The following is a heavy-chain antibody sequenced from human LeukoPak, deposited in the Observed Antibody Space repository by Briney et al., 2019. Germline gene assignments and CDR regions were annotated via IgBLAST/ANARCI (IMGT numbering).Heavy chain of an antibody. J-gene: IGHJ4*02. V-gene: IGHV3-53*01. CDR3: ARTVGPFDY. CDR1: GFTVSSNY. Sequence: GGSLRLSCAASGFTVSSNYMSWVRQAPGKGLEWVSIIYSGDSTSYADSVKGRFTISRDNSKNTLHLQMNSLRAEDTAVYYCARTVGPFDYWGQGTLVTVSS. CDR2: IYSGDST. D-gene: IGHD4-23*01.